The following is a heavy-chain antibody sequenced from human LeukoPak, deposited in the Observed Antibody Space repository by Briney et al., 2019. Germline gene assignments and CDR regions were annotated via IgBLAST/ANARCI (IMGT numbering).Heavy chain of an antibody. J-gene: IGHJ4*02. CDR2: IYHSGST. V-gene: IGHV4-38-2*01. CDR3: ARRSRYNWNDLGFDY. CDR1: GYSISSGYY. Sequence: SETLSLTCAVSGYSISSGYYWGWIRQPPGKGLEWIGSIYHSGSTYYNPSLKSRVTISVDTSKNQFCLKLSSVTAADTAVYYCARRSRYNWNDLGFDYWGQGTLVTVSS. D-gene: IGHD1-1*01.